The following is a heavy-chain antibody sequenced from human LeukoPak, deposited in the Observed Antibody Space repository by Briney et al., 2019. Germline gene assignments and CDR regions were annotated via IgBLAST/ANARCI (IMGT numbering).Heavy chain of an antibody. D-gene: IGHD3-22*01. V-gene: IGHV3-53*01. CDR1: XY. J-gene: IGHJ5*02. CDR2: IYSGGST. CDR3: ARGSGYDWFDP. Sequence: XYMXWXRQXXXXGXEWVSVIYSGGSTYYADSVKGRFTISRDNSKNTPYLQMNSLRAEDTAVCYCARGSGYDWFDPWGQGTLVTVS.